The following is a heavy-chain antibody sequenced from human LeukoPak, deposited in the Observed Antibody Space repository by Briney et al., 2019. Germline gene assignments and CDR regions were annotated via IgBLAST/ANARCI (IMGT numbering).Heavy chain of an antibody. CDR2: IIPIFGTA. V-gene: IGHV1-69*06. D-gene: IGHD1-26*01. CDR1: GGTFSSYA. J-gene: IGHJ3*02. Sequence: EASVKVSCKASGGTFSSYAISWVRQAPGQGLEWMGGIIPIFGTANYAQKFQGRVTITADKSTSTAYMELSSLRSEDTAVYYCATESYSGSYLYAFDIWGQGTMVTVSS. CDR3: ATESYSGSYLYAFDI.